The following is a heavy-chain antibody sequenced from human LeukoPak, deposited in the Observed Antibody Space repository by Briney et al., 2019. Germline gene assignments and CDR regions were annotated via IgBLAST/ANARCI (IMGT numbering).Heavy chain of an antibody. CDR1: GGSISSYY. CDR2: IYYSGST. Sequence: PLETLSLTCTVSGGSISSYYWSWIWQPPGKGLEWIGYIYYSGSTNYNPSLKSRVTISVDTSKNQFSLKLSSVTAADTAVYYCARDNFMGAFDIWGQGTMVTVSS. CDR3: ARDNFMGAFDI. V-gene: IGHV4-59*01. J-gene: IGHJ3*02.